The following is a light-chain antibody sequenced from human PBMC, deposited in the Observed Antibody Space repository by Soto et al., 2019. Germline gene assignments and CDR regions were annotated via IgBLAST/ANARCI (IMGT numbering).Light chain of an antibody. CDR1: QSISSW. CDR2: KAS. V-gene: IGKV1-5*03. CDR3: QHYNSYSEA. J-gene: IGKJ1*01. Sequence: DIQMTQSPSTLSASVGDRVTITCRASQSISSWLAWYQQKPGKAPKLLIYKASTLKSGVPSRFGGSGSGTEFTLTISSLQPDDFATYYCQHYNSYSEALGQGTKVDIK.